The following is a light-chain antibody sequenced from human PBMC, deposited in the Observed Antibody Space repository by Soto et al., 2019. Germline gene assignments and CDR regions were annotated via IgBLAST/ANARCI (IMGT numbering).Light chain of an antibody. V-gene: IGLV2-14*01. CDR1: SSDVGSYNF. CDR2: QVT. J-gene: IGLJ2*01. CDR3: SSYTGSSVV. Sequence: QSALTQPASVSGSPGQSITISCTGTSSDVGSYNFVSWYQHHAGTAPKLIIYQVTNRPSGVSDRFSASKSGDTASLTISGLQAEDEAIYYCSSYTGSSVVFGGGTKLTVL.